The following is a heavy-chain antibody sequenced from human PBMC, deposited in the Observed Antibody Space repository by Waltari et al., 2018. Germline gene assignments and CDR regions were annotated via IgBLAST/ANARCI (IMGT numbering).Heavy chain of an antibody. V-gene: IGHV4-34*01. J-gene: IGHJ4*02. D-gene: IGHD3-10*01. CDR3: ARGRVKGWFRESAFDY. CDR1: GGSFSGYY. Sequence: QVQLQQWGAGLLKPSETLSLTCAVYGGSFSGYYWSWIRQPPGKGLEGIGEINHSGSTNHNPALKSRVTISVDTSKDQLSLKLSSVTAADTAVYYCARGRVKGWFRESAFDYWGQGTLVTVSS. CDR2: INHSGST.